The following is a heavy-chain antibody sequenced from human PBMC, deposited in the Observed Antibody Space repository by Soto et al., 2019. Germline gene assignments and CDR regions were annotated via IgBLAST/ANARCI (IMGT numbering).Heavy chain of an antibody. Sequence: PGGSLSLSCAASGFTFSSYWMSWVRQAPWKGLEWVANIKQDGSEKYYVDSVKGRFTISRDNAKNSLYLQMNSLRAEDTAVYYCARDPRPGIVGVLEVDVWGQGTTVTVSS. CDR3: ARDPRPGIVGVLEVDV. V-gene: IGHV3-7*01. CDR2: IKQDGSEK. J-gene: IGHJ6*02. CDR1: GFTFSSYW. D-gene: IGHD1-26*01.